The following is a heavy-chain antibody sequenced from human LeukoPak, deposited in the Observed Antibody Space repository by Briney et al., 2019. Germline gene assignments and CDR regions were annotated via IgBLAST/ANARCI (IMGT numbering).Heavy chain of an antibody. CDR2: ISSSSNTI. J-gene: IGHJ4*02. Sequence: GGSLRLSCAASGFTFSAYRMNWVRQAPGKGLEWVSYISSSSNTIYYADSVKGRFTISRDNAKNSLYLQMNSLRDEDTAVYYCARQDGYYLDYWGQGTLVTVSS. V-gene: IGHV3-48*02. CDR3: ARQDGYYLDY. CDR1: GFTFSAYR. D-gene: IGHD5-24*01.